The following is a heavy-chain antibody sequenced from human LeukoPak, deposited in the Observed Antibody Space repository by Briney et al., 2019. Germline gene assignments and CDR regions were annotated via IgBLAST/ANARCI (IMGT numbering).Heavy chain of an antibody. V-gene: IGHV4-59*01. D-gene: IGHD4-17*01. CDR2: IYYSGST. J-gene: IGHJ4*02. Sequence: SETLSLTCTVSGGSISSYYWSWIRQPPGKGLEWIGYIYYSGSTNYNPSLKSRVTILVDTTKNQFSLKLSSVTAADTAVYYCARDRGHGDYGLIDYWGQGTLVTVSS. CDR3: ARDRGHGDYGLIDY. CDR1: GGSISSYY.